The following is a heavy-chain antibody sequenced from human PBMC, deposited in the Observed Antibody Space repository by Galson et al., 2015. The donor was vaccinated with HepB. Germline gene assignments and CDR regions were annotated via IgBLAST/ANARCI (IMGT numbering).Heavy chain of an antibody. V-gene: IGHV3-7*01. Sequence: SLRLSCAASGFTFSSYWMSWVRQAPGKGLEWVANIKQDGSEKYYVDSVKGRFTISRDNAKNSLYLQMNSLRAEDTAVYYCARGPRLGVRGVIIDDAFDIWGQGTMVTVSS. CDR2: IKQDGSEK. CDR3: ARGPRLGVRGVIIDDAFDI. CDR1: GFTFSSYW. J-gene: IGHJ3*02. D-gene: IGHD3-10*01.